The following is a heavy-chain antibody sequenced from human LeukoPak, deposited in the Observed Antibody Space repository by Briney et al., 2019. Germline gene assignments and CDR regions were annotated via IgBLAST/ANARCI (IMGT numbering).Heavy chain of an antibody. J-gene: IGHJ5*02. D-gene: IGHD6-13*01. CDR1: GYTFTSYY. V-gene: IGHV1-46*01. CDR3: ARGEAAAGSYNWFDP. CDR2: INPSGGST. Sequence: ASVKVSCKASGYTFTSYYMHWVRQAPGQGLEWMGIINPSGGSTSYAQKFQGRVTMTRDTSTSTVYMELSSLRSEDTAVYYCARGEAAAGSYNWFDPWGQGTLVTVSS.